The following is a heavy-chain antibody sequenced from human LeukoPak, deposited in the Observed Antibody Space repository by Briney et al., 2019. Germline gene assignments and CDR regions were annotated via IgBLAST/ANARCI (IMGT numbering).Heavy chain of an antibody. J-gene: IGHJ4*02. CDR1: GFTFNNYG. Sequence: PGRSLRLSCAAPGFTFNNYGLHWVRQAPGKGLEWVTLISHDGNNEYYADSVKGRFATSRDDSKNTLYLQMNSLRAEDTAVYYCAKDPSLRVTLPVWGQGTLVTVSS. V-gene: IGHV3-30*18. CDR2: ISHDGNNE. D-gene: IGHD2-21*02. CDR3: AKDPSLRVTLPV.